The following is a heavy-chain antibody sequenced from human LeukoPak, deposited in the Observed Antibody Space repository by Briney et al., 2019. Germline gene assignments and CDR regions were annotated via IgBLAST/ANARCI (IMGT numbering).Heavy chain of an antibody. CDR1: GFTFSNYA. CDR3: AKGGVKSGWYDS. D-gene: IGHD3-3*01. Sequence: QTGGSLRLSCAVSGFTFSNYAMSWVRQTPGKGLQWVSLIGGSGGTTYYADSVKGRFTISRDNSKNTLYLQMNSLRAEDAAVYYCAKGGVKSGWYDSWGQGTLVTVSS. J-gene: IGHJ5*01. CDR2: IGGSGGTT. V-gene: IGHV3-23*01.